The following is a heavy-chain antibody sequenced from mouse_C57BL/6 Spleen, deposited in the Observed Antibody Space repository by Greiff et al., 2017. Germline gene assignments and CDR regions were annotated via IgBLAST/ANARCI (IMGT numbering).Heavy chain of an antibody. V-gene: IGHV5-6*01. J-gene: IGHJ4*01. Sequence: EVQGVESGGDLVKPGGSLKLSCAASGFTFSSYGMSWVRQTPDKRLEWVATISSGGSYTYYPDSVKGRFTISRDNAKNTLYLQMSSLKSEDTACYYCTRQEELYAMDYWGQGTSVTVSS. CDR1: GFTFSSYG. CDR3: TRQEELYAMDY. CDR2: ISSGGSYT.